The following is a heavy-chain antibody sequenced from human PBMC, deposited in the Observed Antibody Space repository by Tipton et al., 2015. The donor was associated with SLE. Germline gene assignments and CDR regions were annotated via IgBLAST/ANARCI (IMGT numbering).Heavy chain of an antibody. V-gene: IGHV4-59*01. J-gene: IGHJ6*03. CDR3: ARESRDDYYMDV. CDR2: IYYSGST. Sequence: LRLSCTVSGGSISSYYWSWIRQPPGKGLEWIGYIYYSGSTNYNPSLKSRVTISVDTSKNQFSLKLSSVTAADTAVYYCARESRDDYYMDVWGKGTTVTVSS. CDR1: GGSISSYY. D-gene: IGHD3-10*01.